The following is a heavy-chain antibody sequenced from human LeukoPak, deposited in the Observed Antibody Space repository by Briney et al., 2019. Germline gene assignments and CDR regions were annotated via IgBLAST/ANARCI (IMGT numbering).Heavy chain of an antibody. Sequence: GGSLRLSCAASGFTFSDYYMSWIRQAPGKGLEWVSYINNSGSTIYYADSVKGRFTISRDNAKNSLYLQMNSLRAEDTAVYYCASSGYGSGSYYLDYWGQGTLVTVSS. CDR1: GFTFSDYY. D-gene: IGHD3-10*01. CDR3: ASSGYGSGSYYLDY. J-gene: IGHJ4*02. CDR2: INNSGSTI. V-gene: IGHV3-11*01.